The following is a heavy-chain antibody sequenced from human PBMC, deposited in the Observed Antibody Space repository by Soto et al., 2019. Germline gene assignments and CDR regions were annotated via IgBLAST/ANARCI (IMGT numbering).Heavy chain of an antibody. CDR3: ATGLKDAYNRRSFES. CDR1: GFNFSDYY. V-gene: IGHV3-11*01. Sequence: GGSLRLSCSGSGFNFSDYYMNWIRQTPVKGLEWVSSILSLESHKYYAASVMGRFSISRDNAKKSLFLQMNNLRAEDTGIYFCATGLKDAYNRRSFESWGPGTPVTVSS. CDR2: ILSLESHK. J-gene: IGHJ4*02. D-gene: IGHD3-16*01.